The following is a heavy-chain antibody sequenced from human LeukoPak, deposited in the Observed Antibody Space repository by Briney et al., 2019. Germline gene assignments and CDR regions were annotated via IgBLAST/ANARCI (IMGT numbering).Heavy chain of an antibody. CDR3: ATAGYSSGWYDGYYYYGMDV. CDR2: FDPEDGET. Sequence: GASVKVSCKASGYTFTGYYMHWVRRAPGKGLEWMGGFDPEDGETIYAQKFQGRVTMTEDTSTDTAYMELSSLRSEDTAVYYCATAGYSSGWYDGYYYYGMDVWGQGTTVTVSS. J-gene: IGHJ6*02. CDR1: GYTFTGYY. D-gene: IGHD6-19*01. V-gene: IGHV1-24*01.